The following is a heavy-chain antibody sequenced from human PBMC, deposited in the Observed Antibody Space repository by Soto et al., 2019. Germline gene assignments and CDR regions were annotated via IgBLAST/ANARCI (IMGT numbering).Heavy chain of an antibody. Sequence: QVQLVESGGGVVQPGRSLRLSCAASGFTFSSYGMHWVRQAPGKGLEWVAIIWYDGSNKYYADSVKGRFTISRDNSKNTLYLQMNSLRVDDTAVYYCARDKSNVDTAGTRTYYYGMDVWGQGTTVTVSS. CDR1: GFTFSSYG. CDR2: IWYDGSNK. J-gene: IGHJ6*02. D-gene: IGHD5-18*01. V-gene: IGHV3-33*01. CDR3: ARDKSNVDTAGTRTYYYGMDV.